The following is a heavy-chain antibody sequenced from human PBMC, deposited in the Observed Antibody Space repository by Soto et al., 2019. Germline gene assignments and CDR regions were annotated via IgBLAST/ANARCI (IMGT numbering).Heavy chain of an antibody. J-gene: IGHJ4*02. Sequence: QVHLVESGGGVAQPGGSLRLPWEASGFDLRKYGMPGFRKSQGKGPEWVAITSDDGDIQYYADSVKGRFTISRDNSKNTLYLQMTSLTVEDAAVYFCARAIDSAMDPLDYWGQGTLVTVSS. CDR3: ARAIDSAMDPLDY. D-gene: IGHD2-2*01. V-gene: IGHV3-30-3*01. CDR2: TSDDGDIQ. CDR1: GFDLRKYG.